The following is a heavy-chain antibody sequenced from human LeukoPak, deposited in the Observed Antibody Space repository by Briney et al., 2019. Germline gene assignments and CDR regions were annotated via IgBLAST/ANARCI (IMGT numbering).Heavy chain of an antibody. CDR2: ISYDGSNK. D-gene: IGHD6-6*01. Sequence: PGRSLRLSCSASGFTFSSYGMHWVRQAPGKGLEWVAVISYDGSNKYYADSVKGRFTISRDNSKNTLYLQMTSLRAEDTAVYYCAKDGYIAANGAFDIWGQGTMVTVSS. V-gene: IGHV3-30*18. J-gene: IGHJ3*02. CDR3: AKDGYIAANGAFDI. CDR1: GFTFSSYG.